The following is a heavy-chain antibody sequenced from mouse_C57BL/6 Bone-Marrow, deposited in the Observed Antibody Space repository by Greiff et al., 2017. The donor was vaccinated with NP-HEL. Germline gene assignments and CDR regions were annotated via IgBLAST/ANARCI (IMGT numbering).Heavy chain of an antibody. CDR3: TTRGIYYYGSSYLDY. CDR1: GFNIKDYY. J-gene: IGHJ2*01. D-gene: IGHD1-1*01. Sequence: VQLQQSGAELVRPGASVKLSCTASGFNIKDYYMHWVKQRPEQGLEWIGRIDPEDGDTEYAPKFQGKATMTADTSSNPAYLQLSSLTSEDTAVYYCTTRGIYYYGSSYLDYWGQGTTLTVSS. V-gene: IGHV14-1*01. CDR2: IDPEDGDT.